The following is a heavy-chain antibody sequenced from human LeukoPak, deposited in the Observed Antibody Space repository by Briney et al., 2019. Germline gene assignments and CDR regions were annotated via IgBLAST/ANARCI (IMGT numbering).Heavy chain of an antibody. CDR2: ISGSGGST. Sequence: GGSLRLSCAASGFTFSSYAMSWVRQAPGKGLEWVSAISGSGGSTYYADSVKGRFTISRDNSKNMLYLQMNSLRAEDTAVYYCAKEAFLYYDSSGYYFDYWGQGTLVTVSS. J-gene: IGHJ4*02. CDR3: AKEAFLYYDSSGYYFDY. V-gene: IGHV3-23*01. D-gene: IGHD3-22*01. CDR1: GFTFSSYA.